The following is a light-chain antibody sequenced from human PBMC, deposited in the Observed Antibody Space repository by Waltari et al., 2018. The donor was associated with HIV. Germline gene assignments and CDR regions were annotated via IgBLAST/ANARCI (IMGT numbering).Light chain of an antibody. V-gene: IGLV1-51*01. J-gene: IGLJ2*01. Sequence: QPVLTQPPSVSAAPGRSVTITCSGSTPNIETNYVSWYTQIPGTAPKLLIYDNNKRPSGIPERFSGSKSATSATLGITGLQTGDEAEYFCGTWDSSLNTPVFGGGSRLTVL. CDR1: TPNIETNY. CDR2: DNN. CDR3: GTWDSSLNTPV.